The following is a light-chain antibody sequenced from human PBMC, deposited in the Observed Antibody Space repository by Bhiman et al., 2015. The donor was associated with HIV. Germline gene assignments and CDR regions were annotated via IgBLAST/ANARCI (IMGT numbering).Light chain of an antibody. V-gene: IGLV2-14*03. CDR1: RSDVGGYNY. Sequence: QSALTQPASVSGSPGQSITISCTGTRSDVGGYNYVSWYQQHPGKAPRLIIYDVNNRPSGIPERFSGSISGNTATLTISGTQAMDEADYYCQAWDSTTRVVFGGGTKLTVL. CDR2: DVN. J-gene: IGLJ3*02. CDR3: QAWDSTTRVV.